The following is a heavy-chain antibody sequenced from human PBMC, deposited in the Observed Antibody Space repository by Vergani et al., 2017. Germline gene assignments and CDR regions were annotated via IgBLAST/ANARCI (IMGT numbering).Heavy chain of an antibody. V-gene: IGHV1-69*01. J-gene: IGHJ6*03. CDR3: ARGLHYDFWSGYYNPPGDDYYYMDV. D-gene: IGHD3-3*01. CDR1: GGTFSSYA. CDR2: IIPIFGTA. Sequence: QVQLVQSGAEVKKPGSSVKVSCKASGGTFSSYAISWVRQAPGQGLEWMGGIIPIFGTANYAQKFQGRVTITADESTSTAYMELSSLRSEDTAVYYCARGLHYDFWSGYYNPPGDDYYYMDVWGKGP.